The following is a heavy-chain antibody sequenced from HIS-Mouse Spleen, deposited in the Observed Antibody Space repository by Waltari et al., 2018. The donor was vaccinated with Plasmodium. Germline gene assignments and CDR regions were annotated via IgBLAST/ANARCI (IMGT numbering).Heavy chain of an antibody. CDR1: GSPFSSYW. D-gene: IGHD6-13*01. V-gene: IGHV3-7*01. Sequence: EVQLVESGGGLVQPGGSLRLSCAASGSPFSSYWMSWVRRAPGKGLEWVANIKQDGSEKYYVDSVKGRFTISRDNAKNSLYLQMNSLRAEDTAVYYCASSWYWYFDLWGRGTLVTVSS. CDR3: ASSWYWYFDL. J-gene: IGHJ2*01. CDR2: IKQDGSEK.